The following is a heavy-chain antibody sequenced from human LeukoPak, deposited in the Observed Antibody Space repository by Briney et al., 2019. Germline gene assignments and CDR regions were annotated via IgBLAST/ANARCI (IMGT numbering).Heavy chain of an antibody. J-gene: IGHJ5*02. CDR3: ARLSTLYDFWSGYYSNWFDP. CDR2: INHSGST. CDR1: GGSFSGYY. V-gene: IGHV4-34*01. D-gene: IGHD3-3*01. Sequence: PSETLSLTCAVYGGSFSGYYWSWIRQPPGKGLEWIGEINHSGSTNYNPSLKSRVTISVDTSKNQFSLKLSSVTAADTAVYYCARLSTLYDFWSGYYSNWFDPWGQGTLVTLSS.